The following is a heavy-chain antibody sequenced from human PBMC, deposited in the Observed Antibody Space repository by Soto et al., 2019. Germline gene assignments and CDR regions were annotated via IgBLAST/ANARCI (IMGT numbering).Heavy chain of an antibody. Sequence: QVHLVQSGAEVKKPGASVKVSCQASGYAFTTYGITWVRQAPGQGLEWMGWISADNGNTNYAQKLQGSVTVTRDTSTRTAYMELRSLRSDGTAVYDCARGRYGDYWGQGALVTISS. J-gene: IGHJ4*02. CDR2: ISADNGNT. CDR3: ARGRYGDY. V-gene: IGHV1-18*01. D-gene: IGHD1-1*01. CDR1: GYAFTTYG.